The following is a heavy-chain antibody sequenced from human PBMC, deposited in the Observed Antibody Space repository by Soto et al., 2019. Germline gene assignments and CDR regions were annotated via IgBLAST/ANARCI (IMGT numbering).Heavy chain of an antibody. CDR2: IYYSGSS. CDR3: ARDADYGGSRGGMDV. J-gene: IGHJ6*02. V-gene: IGHV4-31*03. CDR1: GGSVNNANYF. Sequence: QVRLEESGPGLVKPSETLSLICSVSGGSVNNANYFWNWIRHHPENGLEWIGYIYYSGSSRYNPSFKTRAILSIDTSKNQLSLRLNSVTVADTAVYFCARDADYGGSRGGMDVWGRGTTVTVSS. D-gene: IGHD4-17*01.